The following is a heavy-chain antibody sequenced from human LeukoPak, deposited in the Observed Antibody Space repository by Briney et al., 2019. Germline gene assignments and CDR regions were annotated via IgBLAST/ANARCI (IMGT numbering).Heavy chain of an antibody. CDR2: IDYSGST. CDR1: GGSISSYY. J-gene: IGHJ3*02. V-gene: IGHV4-59*08. CDR3: ARLGVPYAFDI. Sequence: SETLSLTCTVSGGSISSYYWSWIRQPPGKGLEWIGYIDYSGSTNYNPSLKSRVTISVDTSKSQFSLKLSSVTAADTAVYYYARLGVPYAFDIWGQGTMVTVSS. D-gene: IGHD3-3*01.